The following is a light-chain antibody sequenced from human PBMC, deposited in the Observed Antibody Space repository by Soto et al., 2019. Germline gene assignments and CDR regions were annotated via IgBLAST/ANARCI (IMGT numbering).Light chain of an antibody. CDR2: KAS. CDR1: QTISSW. V-gene: IGKV1-5*03. J-gene: IGKJ5*01. CDR3: QELNSHPMT. Sequence: MPVTQFSSTLSGFVRHRVAIPCRASQTISSWLAWYQQKPGKAPKLLIYKASNLKSGVPSRFSGSGSGTEFTLTISSLQPEDFATDYCQELNSHPMTFGQGTRLEIK.